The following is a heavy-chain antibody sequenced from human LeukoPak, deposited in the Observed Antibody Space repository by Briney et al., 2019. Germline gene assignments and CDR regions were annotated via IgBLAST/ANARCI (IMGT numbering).Heavy chain of an antibody. J-gene: IGHJ3*02. V-gene: IGHV3-23*01. Sequence: GGSLRLSCAASGFTFSSYAMSWVRQAPGKGLEWVSAISGSGRSTYYADSAKGRFTIYRDNSKNTLYLEMNRLTVEDTAVYYCAKVPYSSGFNGDAFDIWGQGTMVTVSS. CDR3: AKVPYSSGFNGDAFDI. CDR1: GFTFSSYA. D-gene: IGHD6-19*01. CDR2: ISGSGRST.